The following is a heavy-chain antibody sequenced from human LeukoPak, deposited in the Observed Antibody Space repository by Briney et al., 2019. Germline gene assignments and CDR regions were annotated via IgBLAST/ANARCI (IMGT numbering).Heavy chain of an antibody. Sequence: PGASLRLSCTAAGFRFGAYAMGWVRQAPGKWREWVAVISSDASTTIYPASMRGPFTISRDNSKNPISLDVNNMSGEDTALYFCARDPIGGRPVYLDYWGQGTLVTVSS. J-gene: IGHJ4*02. D-gene: IGHD3-10*01. V-gene: IGHV3-30*01. CDR1: GFRFGAYA. CDR3: ARDPIGGRPVYLDY. CDR2: ISSDASTT.